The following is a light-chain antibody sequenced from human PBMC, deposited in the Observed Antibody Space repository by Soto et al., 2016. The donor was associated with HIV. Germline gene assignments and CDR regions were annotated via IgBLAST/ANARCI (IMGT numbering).Light chain of an antibody. CDR2: KVS. CDR3: MQGTHWPPT. J-gene: IGKJ2*01. CDR1: QSLVHSDGNTY. V-gene: IGKV2-30*02. Sequence: DVVMTQSPLSLPVTLGQPASISCRSSQSLVHSDGNTYLNWFQQRPGQSPRRLIYKVSNRDSGVPDRFSGSASGTDFTLKISRVEAEDVGVYYCMQGTHWPPTFGQGTQAWRSN.